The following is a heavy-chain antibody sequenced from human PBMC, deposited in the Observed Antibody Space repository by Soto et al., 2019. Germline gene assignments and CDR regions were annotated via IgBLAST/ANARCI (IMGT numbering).Heavy chain of an antibody. CDR1: GGSLSTNP. CDR2: TGSGTGPG. D-gene: IGHD2-15*01. V-gene: IGHV1-69*06. J-gene: IGHJ5*01. CDR3: ARRDSGGFYRCLDS. Sequence: QVQLVQSGTEVKKPGSSVKVSCKASGGSLSTNPISWVRQAPGQGLEWMGGTGSGTGPGNHAQKFQGRLTVTAENSTCTVYMELTNLSSEDTAGYYFARRDSGGFYRCLDSWGQGTLVTVSS.